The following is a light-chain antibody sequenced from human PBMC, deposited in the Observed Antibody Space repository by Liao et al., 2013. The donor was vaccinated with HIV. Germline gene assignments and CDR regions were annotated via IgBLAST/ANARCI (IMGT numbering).Light chain of an antibody. V-gene: IGLV3-1*01. J-gene: IGLJ2*01. CDR3: QVWDRIDDHPV. CDR1: NLENKY. Sequence: SFELTQPPSVSVSPGQTATITCSGDNLENKYVSWYQQKPGQSPLLVIYQHTKRPSGIPARFSGSTSANSASLTISRVEAGDEAEYFCQVWDRIDDHPVFGGGTKLTVL. CDR2: QHT.